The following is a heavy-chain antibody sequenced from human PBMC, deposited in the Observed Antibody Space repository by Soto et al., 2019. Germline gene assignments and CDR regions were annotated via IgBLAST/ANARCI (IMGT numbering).Heavy chain of an antibody. CDR3: ARGMTTVTKHYYYYMDV. CDR1: GGSISSYY. J-gene: IGHJ6*03. Sequence: SETLSLTCTVSGGSISSYYWSWIRQPPGKGLEWIGYIYYSGSTNYNPSLKSRVTISVDTSKNQFSLKLSSVTAADTAVYYCARGMTTVTKHYYYYMDVWGKGTTVTVSS. CDR2: IYYSGST. V-gene: IGHV4-59*01. D-gene: IGHD4-17*01.